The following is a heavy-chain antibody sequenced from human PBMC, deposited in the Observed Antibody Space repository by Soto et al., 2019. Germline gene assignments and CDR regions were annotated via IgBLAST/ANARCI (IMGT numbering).Heavy chain of an antibody. V-gene: IGHV3-21*01. CDR3: ARDCLVDTAMPTGMDY. CDR1: GFTFSSYS. Sequence: EVQLVESGGGLVKPGGSLRLSCAASGFTFSSYSMNWVRQAPGKGLEWVSSISSSSSYIYYADSVKGRFTISRDNAKNSLYLQMNSLRAEDTAVYYCARDCLVDTAMPTGMDYWGQGTLVTVSS. D-gene: IGHD5-18*01. CDR2: ISSSSSYI. J-gene: IGHJ4*02.